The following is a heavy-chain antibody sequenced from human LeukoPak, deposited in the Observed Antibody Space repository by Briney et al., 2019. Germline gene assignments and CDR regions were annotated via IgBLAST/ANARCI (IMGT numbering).Heavy chain of an antibody. V-gene: IGHV1-69*04. CDR1: GGTFSSYA. CDR3: ARAQGVTMVRGVIDYYYGMDV. CDR2: IIPIFGIA. J-gene: IGHJ6*04. D-gene: IGHD3-10*01. Sequence: ASVKVSCTASGGTFSSYAISWVRQAPGQGLEWMGRIIPIFGIASYAQKFQGRVTITADKSTSTAYMELSSLRSEDTAVYYCARAQGVTMVRGVIDYYYGMDVWGKGTTVTVSS.